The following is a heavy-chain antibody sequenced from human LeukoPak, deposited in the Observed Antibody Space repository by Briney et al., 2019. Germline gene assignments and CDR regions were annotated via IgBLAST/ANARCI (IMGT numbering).Heavy chain of an antibody. Sequence: SETLSLACTVSDYSIKKSAYYWGWIRQSPVKGLEWIGSIYYSGHTYYNPSFTSRVTISVDTSKNQVSLRLTSVTAADTAVYYCARTVGGSLRIIALGWFDPWGQGTRVIVSS. D-gene: IGHD2-8*02. V-gene: IGHV4-39*07. J-gene: IGHJ5*02. CDR1: DYSIKKSAYY. CDR3: ARTVGGSLRIIALGWFDP. CDR2: IYYSGHT.